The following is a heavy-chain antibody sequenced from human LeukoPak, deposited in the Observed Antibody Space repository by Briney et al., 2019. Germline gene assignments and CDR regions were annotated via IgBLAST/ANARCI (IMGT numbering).Heavy chain of an antibody. CDR1: GFTFSDYY. CDR3: ARVCSNTSCWGAFDI. D-gene: IGHD2-2*01. V-gene: IGHV3-11*04. Sequence: PGGSLSLSCAASGFTFSDYYMNWIRQAPGKGLEWVSYISSSGSSIYYADSVKGRFTSSRDNAKNSLYLQMNSLRAEDTAVYYCARVCSNTSCWGAFDISGQGTMVTVSS. J-gene: IGHJ3*02. CDR2: ISSSGSSI.